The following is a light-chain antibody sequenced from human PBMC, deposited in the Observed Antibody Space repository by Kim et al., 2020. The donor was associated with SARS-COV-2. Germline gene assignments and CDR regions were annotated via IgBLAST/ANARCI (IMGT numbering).Light chain of an antibody. Sequence: QLVLTQSPSASASLGASVKLTCILSSGHTRYATAWHQQQPEKGPRYLMKVNNDGSHSKGDGISDRFSGSSSGAERYLTISSLQSEDEADYYCQTWDTGIRVFGGGTQLTVL. CDR2: VNNDGSH. CDR3: QTWDTGIRV. V-gene: IGLV4-69*01. J-gene: IGLJ3*02. CDR1: SGHTRYA.